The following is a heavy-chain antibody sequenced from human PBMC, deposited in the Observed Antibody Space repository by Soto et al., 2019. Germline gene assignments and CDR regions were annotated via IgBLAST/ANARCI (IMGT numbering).Heavy chain of an antibody. D-gene: IGHD3-22*01. J-gene: IGHJ4*02. Sequence: EVQLLESGGDLIQPGGSLRLSCAASGFTFNIYAMTWVRQAPGKGLEWVSAISRYGDFTYYADSVEVRFTISRDNSKNTLYLQMNSLRAEDTAVYYCAKDRYLDHDSRGYLFDNWGQGTLVTVSS. CDR1: GFTFNIYA. CDR2: ISRYGDFT. V-gene: IGHV3-23*01. CDR3: AKDRYLDHDSRGYLFDN.